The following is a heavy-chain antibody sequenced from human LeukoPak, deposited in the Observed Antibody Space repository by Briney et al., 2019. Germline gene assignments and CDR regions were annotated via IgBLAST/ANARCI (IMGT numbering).Heavy chain of an antibody. D-gene: IGHD6-13*01. CDR1: GFTFSSYE. CDR2: ISSSSSYI. CDR3: AKDSPYSSSRYGMDV. Sequence: GGSLRLSCAASGFTFSSYEMNWVRQAPGKGLEWVSSISSSSSYIYYADSVKGRFTISRDNAKNSLYLQMNSLRAEDTAVYYCAKDSPYSSSRYGMDVWGQGTTVTVSS. V-gene: IGHV3-21*01. J-gene: IGHJ6*02.